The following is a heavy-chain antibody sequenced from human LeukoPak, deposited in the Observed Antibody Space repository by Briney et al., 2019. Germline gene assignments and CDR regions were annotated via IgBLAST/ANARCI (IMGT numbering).Heavy chain of an antibody. CDR2: IIPIFGTA. CDR1: GYIFTDYY. J-gene: IGHJ4*02. V-gene: IGHV1-69*05. D-gene: IGHD6-13*01. Sequence: SVKVSCKASGYIFTDYYMHWVRQAPGQGLEWMGGIIPIFGTANYAQKFQGRVTITTDESTSTAYMELSSLRSEDTAVYYCARGINSSSWYERAFDYWGQGTLVTVSS. CDR3: ARGINSSSWYERAFDY.